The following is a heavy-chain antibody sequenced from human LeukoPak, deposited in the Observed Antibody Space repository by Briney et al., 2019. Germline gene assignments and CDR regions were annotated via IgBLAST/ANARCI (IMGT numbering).Heavy chain of an antibody. CDR3: ARSPHFDY. J-gene: IGHJ4*02. Sequence: PGGSLRLSCAASGFTFSSYEMNWVRQAPGKGLEWVSYISSSGYTKHYADSVKGRFTISRDNTKNSLYLQMSSLRAEDTAVYYCARSPHFDYWGQGTLVAVSS. CDR2: ISSSGYTK. V-gene: IGHV3-48*03. CDR1: GFTFSSYE.